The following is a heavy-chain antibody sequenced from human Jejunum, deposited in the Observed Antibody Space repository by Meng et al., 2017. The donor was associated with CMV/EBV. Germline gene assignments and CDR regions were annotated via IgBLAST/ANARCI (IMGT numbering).Heavy chain of an antibody. Sequence: FTVSSNYMSWVRQTPGKGLEWVSVLYSGGITYYADSVKGRFTISRDNSKNTLHLQMNSLRAEDTAVYYCAREHFISSYYYYAMDVWGQGTTVTVSS. V-gene: IGHV3-66*02. CDR2: LYSGGIT. CDR1: FTVSSNY. J-gene: IGHJ6*02. D-gene: IGHD6-6*01. CDR3: AREHFISSYYYYAMDV.